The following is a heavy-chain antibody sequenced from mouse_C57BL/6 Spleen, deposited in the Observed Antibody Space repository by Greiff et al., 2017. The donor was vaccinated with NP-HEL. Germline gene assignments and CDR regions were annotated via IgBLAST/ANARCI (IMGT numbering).Heavy chain of an antibody. CDR2: ISSGSSTI. Sequence: DVMLVESGGGLVKPGGSLKLSCAASGFTFSDYGMHWVRQAPEEGLEWVAYISSGSSTIYYADTVKGRFTISRDNAKNTLFLQMTSLRSEDTAMYYCAETYDYDWAWFAYWGQGTLVTVSA. CDR1: GFTFSDYG. V-gene: IGHV5-17*01. J-gene: IGHJ3*01. CDR3: AETYDYDWAWFAY. D-gene: IGHD2-4*01.